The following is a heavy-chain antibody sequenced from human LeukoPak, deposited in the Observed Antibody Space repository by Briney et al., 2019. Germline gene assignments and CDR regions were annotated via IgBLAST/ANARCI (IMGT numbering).Heavy chain of an antibody. V-gene: IGHV1-18*01. CDR2: ISAYNGNT. CDR1: GYTFTSYG. D-gene: IGHD4-17*01. CDR3: ARDRDGVDWFDL. J-gene: IGHJ5*02. Sequence: GASVKVSCKASGYTFTSYGISWVRQAPGQGLEWMGWISAYNGNTNYAQKLQGRVTMNTDTSTSTDYMELRSLRSDDTAVYYCARDRDGVDWFDLWGQGTLVTVSS.